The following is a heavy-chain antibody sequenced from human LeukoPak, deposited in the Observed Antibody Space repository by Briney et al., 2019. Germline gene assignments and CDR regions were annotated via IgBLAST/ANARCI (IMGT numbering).Heavy chain of an antibody. V-gene: IGHV3-21*01. D-gene: IGHD3-9*01. CDR2: IRSSSYI. Sequence: GGSLRLSCAGSGFIFSASGMSWVRQLPGKGLEWVSSIRSSSYIFYTDSVKGRFTISRDNTKNSLYLHINSMRVEDTALYYCAKGNDILTLWGQGTLVTVSS. CDR1: GFIFSASG. J-gene: IGHJ4*02. CDR3: AKGNDILTL.